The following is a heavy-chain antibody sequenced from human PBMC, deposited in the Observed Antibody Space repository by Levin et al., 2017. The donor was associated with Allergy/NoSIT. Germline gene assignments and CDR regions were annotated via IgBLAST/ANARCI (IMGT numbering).Heavy chain of an antibody. Sequence: ETLSLTCAASGFTFSSYSMNWVRQAPGKGLEWVSSISSSSSYIYYADSVKGRFTISRDNAKNSLYLQMNSLRAEDTAVYYCARDPWDDYIWGSYRAFYYWGQGTLVTVSS. CDR3: ARDPWDDYIWGSYRAFYY. CDR2: ISSSSSYI. CDR1: GFTFSSYS. V-gene: IGHV3-21*01. D-gene: IGHD3-16*02. J-gene: IGHJ4*02.